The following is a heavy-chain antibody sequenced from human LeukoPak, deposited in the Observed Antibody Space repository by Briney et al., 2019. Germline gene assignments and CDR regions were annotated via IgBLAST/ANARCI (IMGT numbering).Heavy chain of an antibody. Sequence: SETLSLTCTVSGGSISSYYWSWIRQPPGKGLEWIGYIYYSGSTNYNPSLKSRVTISVGTSKNQFSLKLSSVTAADTAVYYCARDLPRLYGMDVWGQGTTVTVSS. CDR2: IYYSGST. V-gene: IGHV4-59*01. CDR1: GGSISSYY. D-gene: IGHD6-25*01. CDR3: ARDLPRLYGMDV. J-gene: IGHJ6*02.